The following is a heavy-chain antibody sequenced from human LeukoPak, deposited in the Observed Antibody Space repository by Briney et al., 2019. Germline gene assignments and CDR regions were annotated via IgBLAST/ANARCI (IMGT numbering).Heavy chain of an antibody. CDR3: ARGLPQYTRGSSPSDDYFDY. Sequence: SETLSLTCAVYGGSFSGYYWSWIRQPPGKGLEWIGEINHSGSTNYNPSLKSRVTISVDTSKNQFSLKLSSVTAADTAVYYCARGLPQYTRGSSPSDDYFDYWGQGTLVTVSS. CDR2: INHSGST. J-gene: IGHJ4*02. D-gene: IGHD2-21*01. CDR1: GGSFSGYY. V-gene: IGHV4-34*01.